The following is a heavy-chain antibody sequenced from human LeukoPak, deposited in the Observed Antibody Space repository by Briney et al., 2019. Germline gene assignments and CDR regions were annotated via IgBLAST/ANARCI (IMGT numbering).Heavy chain of an antibody. CDR2: INAGNGNT. Sequence: ASVKVSCKASGYTFTSYAMHWVRQAPGQRLEWMGWINAGNGNTRYSQKFQGRVTITRDTSASTAYMELSSLRSEDTAVYYCARGPRGYSYGYLLYWGQGTLVTVSS. J-gene: IGHJ4*02. D-gene: IGHD5-18*01. CDR3: ARGPRGYSYGYLLY. V-gene: IGHV1-3*01. CDR1: GYTFTSYA.